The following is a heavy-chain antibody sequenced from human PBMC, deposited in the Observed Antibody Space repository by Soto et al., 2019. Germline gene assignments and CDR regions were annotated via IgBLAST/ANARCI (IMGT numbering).Heavy chain of an antibody. J-gene: IGHJ5*02. CDR3: TRDASRDSSARGWFDP. CDR1: GLTVSANY. Sequence: PGGSLRLSCAASGLTVSANYMNWVRQAPGKGLEWVSTISSNSAYIYYTDALRGRFTISRDNAKNSLHLQMNSLRAEDTAVYYCTRDASRDSSARGWFDPWGPGTLVTVSS. CDR2: ISSNSAYI. D-gene: IGHD6-13*01. V-gene: IGHV3-21*01.